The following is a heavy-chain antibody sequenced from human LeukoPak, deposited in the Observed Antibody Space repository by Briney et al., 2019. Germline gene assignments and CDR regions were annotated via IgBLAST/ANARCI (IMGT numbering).Heavy chain of an antibody. CDR2: ISSSSSYI. Sequence: GDSLTLSCAASGFTFSSYSMNWVRQAPGKGLEWVSSISSSSSYIYYADSVKGRFTISRDHAKNSLYLQMNSLRAEDTAVYYCARDLRVAITGTQTGYGMDVWGQGTTVTVSS. J-gene: IGHJ6*02. CDR3: ARDLRVAITGTQTGYGMDV. CDR1: GFTFSSYS. V-gene: IGHV3-21*01. D-gene: IGHD1-7*01.